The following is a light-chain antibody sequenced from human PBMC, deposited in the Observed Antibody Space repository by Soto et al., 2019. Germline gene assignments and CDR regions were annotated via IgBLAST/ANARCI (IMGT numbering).Light chain of an antibody. V-gene: IGLV2-14*01. CDR1: SSDIGAYDY. J-gene: IGLJ1*01. Sequence: QSALTQPASLSGSPGQSITISCTGTSSDIGAYDYVSWFQQHPGKAPKLMISEVNNRPSGVSNRFSGSKSGNTAYLTISGLQAEDEADYYCRSYTNSRNIDVFGTGMKDT. CDR2: EVN. CDR3: RSYTNSRNIDV.